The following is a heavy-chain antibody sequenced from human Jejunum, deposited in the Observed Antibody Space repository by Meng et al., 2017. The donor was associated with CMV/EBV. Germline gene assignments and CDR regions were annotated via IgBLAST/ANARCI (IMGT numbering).Heavy chain of an antibody. CDR2: DRYDGTKL. J-gene: IGHJ4*02. V-gene: IGHV3-30*02. CDR3: AKDQSGYGYYLDY. CDR1: GLTFSFSG. Sequence: SGLTFSFSGIPWVSQTPGKRLEWMGFDRYDGTKLCYADSVKHRFTISRDTSKNMLYLQMNSLRAENTAVYYCAKDQSGYGYYLDYWGQGTLVTVSS. D-gene: IGHD5-12*01.